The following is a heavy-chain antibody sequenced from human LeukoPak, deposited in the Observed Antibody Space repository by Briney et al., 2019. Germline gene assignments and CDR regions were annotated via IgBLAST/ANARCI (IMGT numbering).Heavy chain of an antibody. Sequence: PSETLSLTCTVSGGSVSSGSNYWSWIRQPTGKRLEWIGYIYYSGSTNYNPSVNSRVTISLDTSKNQFSLNLSSVTAADTAVYYCARDFLLQSEGLFDYWGQGTLVTVSS. J-gene: IGHJ4*02. CDR3: ARDFLLQSEGLFDY. V-gene: IGHV4-61*01. CDR2: IYYSGST. D-gene: IGHD4-11*01. CDR1: GGSVSSGSNY.